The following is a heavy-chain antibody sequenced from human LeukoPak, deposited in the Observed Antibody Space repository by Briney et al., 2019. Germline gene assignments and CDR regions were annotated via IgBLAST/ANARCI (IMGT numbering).Heavy chain of an antibody. CDR1: GFTFSDYY. V-gene: IGHV3-11*01. CDR3: ARDQRRTYYYDSSGYGHFDY. J-gene: IGHJ4*02. CDR2: ISSSGSTI. D-gene: IGHD3-22*01. Sequence: PGGSLRLSCAASGFTFSDYYMSWIRQAPGKGLEWVSYISSSGSTIYYADSVEGRFTISRDNAKNSLYLQMNSLRAEDAAVYYCARDQRRTYYYDSSGYGHFDYWGQGTLVTVSS.